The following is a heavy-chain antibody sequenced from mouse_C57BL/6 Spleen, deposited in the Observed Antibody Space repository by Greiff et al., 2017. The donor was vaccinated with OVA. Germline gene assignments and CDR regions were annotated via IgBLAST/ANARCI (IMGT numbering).Heavy chain of an antibody. V-gene: IGHV1-61*01. CDR1: GYTFTSYW. Sequence: VQLQQPGAELVRPGSSVKLSCKASGYTFTSYWMDWVKQRPGQGLEWIGNIYPSDSETHYNQKFKDKATLTVDKSSSTAYMQLSSLTSEDSAVYYCARFHSNYDYYAMDYWGQGTSVTVSS. J-gene: IGHJ4*01. D-gene: IGHD2-5*01. CDR2: IYPSDSET. CDR3: ARFHSNYDYYAMDY.